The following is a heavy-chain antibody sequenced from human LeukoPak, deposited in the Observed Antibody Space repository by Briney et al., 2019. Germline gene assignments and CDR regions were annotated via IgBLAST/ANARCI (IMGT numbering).Heavy chain of an antibody. Sequence: PSETLSLTCTVSAGSINSSNYYWGSIRQPPGKVLEWIGSIFYSGSIYYNPSLKSRVTISVDTSKNQFSLKLRSVTAADTDVYYCEKDHDYRGLGWLHPWGQGTLVTV. D-gene: IGHD4-11*01. CDR3: EKDHDYRGLGWLHP. J-gene: IGHJ5*02. CDR2: IFYSGSI. CDR1: AGSINSSNYY. V-gene: IGHV4-39*07.